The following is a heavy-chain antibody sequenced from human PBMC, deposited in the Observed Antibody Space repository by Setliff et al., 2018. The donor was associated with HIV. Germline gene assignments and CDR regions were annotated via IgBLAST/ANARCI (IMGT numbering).Heavy chain of an antibody. CDR1: GASISSNSYY. J-gene: IGHJ6*02. CDR2: IYYNGNT. CDR3: ASPKERYYYGSGTNVREYYGMDV. Sequence: SETLSLTCSVSGASISSNSYYWGWIRQPPGKGLEWVGSIYYNGNTFYNQSLQSRVTISIDTSKNQFPLKLSSVTAADTAVYYCASPKERYYYGSGTNVREYYGMDVWGQGTTVTVSS. D-gene: IGHD3-10*01. V-gene: IGHV4-39*06.